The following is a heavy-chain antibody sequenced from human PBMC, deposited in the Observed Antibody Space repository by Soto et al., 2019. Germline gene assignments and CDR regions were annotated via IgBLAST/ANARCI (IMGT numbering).Heavy chain of an antibody. CDR1: GGSISSSSYY. D-gene: IGHD3-22*01. CDR2: VYYGGST. J-gene: IGHJ6*02. Sequence: KASETLSLTCTVSGGSISSSSYYWGWIRQPPGKGLEWIGNVYYGGSTYYNPSLKSRVTISVETSKSQFSLKLSSVTAADTAVYYCAGGDYYHSSGYYFYYYTMDVWGQGTTVTVS. CDR3: AGGDYYHSSGYYFYYYTMDV. V-gene: IGHV4-39*01.